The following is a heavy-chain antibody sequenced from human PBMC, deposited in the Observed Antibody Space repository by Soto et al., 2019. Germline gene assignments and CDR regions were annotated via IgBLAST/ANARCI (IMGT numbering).Heavy chain of an antibody. CDR3: ARRGYYYGSEPFDY. D-gene: IGHD3-10*01. V-gene: IGHV4-39*01. CDR2: IYYSGST. J-gene: IGHJ4*02. Sequence: SETLSLTCTVSGGSISSSSYYWGWIRQPPGKGLEWIGSIYYSGSTYYNPSLKSRVTISVDTSKNQFSLKLSSVTAADTAVYYCARRGYYYGSEPFDYWGQGTLVTVSS. CDR1: GGSISSSSYY.